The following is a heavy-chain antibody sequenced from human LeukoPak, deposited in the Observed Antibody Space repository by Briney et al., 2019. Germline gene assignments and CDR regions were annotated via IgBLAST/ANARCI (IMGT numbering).Heavy chain of an antibody. D-gene: IGHD3-3*01. V-gene: IGHV1-2*02. CDR2: INPNSGGT. CDR1: GYTFTGYY. Sequence: GASVKVSCKASGYTFTGYYMHWVRQAPGQGLEWMGWINPNSGGTNYAQKFQGRVTMTRNTSISTAYMELSSLRSEDTAVYYCARGLAVTDDFWSGLLLVHYGMDVWGQGTTVTVSS. CDR3: ARGLAVTDDFWSGLLLVHYGMDV. J-gene: IGHJ6*02.